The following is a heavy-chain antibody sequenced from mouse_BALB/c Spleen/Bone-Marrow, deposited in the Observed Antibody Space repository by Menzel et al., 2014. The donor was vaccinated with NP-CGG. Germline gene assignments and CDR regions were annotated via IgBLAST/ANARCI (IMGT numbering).Heavy chain of an antibody. V-gene: IGHV1S135*01. J-gene: IGHJ2*01. Sequence: EVQLVESGPELVKPGASVKVSCKASGYAFTNYNMYWVKQSHGKSLEWIGYIDPYSGGTNYNQKFRGKATLTVDKSSSTAYMHLNSLTSEDSAVYHCSRGVLAYFDYWGQGTTLTVSS. CDR2: IDPYSGGT. CDR1: GYAFTNYN. D-gene: IGHD2-14*01. CDR3: SRGVLAYFDY.